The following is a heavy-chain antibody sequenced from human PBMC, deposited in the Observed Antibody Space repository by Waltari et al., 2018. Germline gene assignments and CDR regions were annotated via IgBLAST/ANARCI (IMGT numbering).Heavy chain of an antibody. J-gene: IGHJ5*02. Sequence: QVQLVQSGAEVKKPGASVKVSCKASGYTFTGYYMHWVRQAPGQGLEWMGWINPNSGGTNYAQKCQGRVTMTRDTSISTAYMELSRLRSDDTAVYYCARVTYYYGSGNWFDPWGQGTLVTVSS. V-gene: IGHV1-2*02. CDR2: INPNSGGT. D-gene: IGHD3-10*01. CDR1: GYTFTGYY. CDR3: ARVTYYYGSGNWFDP.